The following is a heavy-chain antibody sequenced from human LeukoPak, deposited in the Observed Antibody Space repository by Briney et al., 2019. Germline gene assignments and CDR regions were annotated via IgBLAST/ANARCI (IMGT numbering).Heavy chain of an antibody. CDR3: AKTTTGYSSGRYPGWPVDY. D-gene: IGHD6-19*01. CDR2: ISGSGGGT. J-gene: IGHJ4*02. Sequence: GGSLRLSCAASGFTFSSYAVSWVRQAPGKGLERVSAISGSGGGTYYADSVKGRFTISRDNSKNTVYLQMNSLSTEDTAVYYCAKTTTGYSSGRYPGWPVDYWGQGTLVTVSS. V-gene: IGHV3-23*01. CDR1: GFTFSSYA.